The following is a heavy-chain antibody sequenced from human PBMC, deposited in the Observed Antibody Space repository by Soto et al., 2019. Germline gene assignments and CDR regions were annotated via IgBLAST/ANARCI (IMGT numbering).Heavy chain of an antibody. CDR3: AKRYSGYDDAFDI. Sequence: PSETLSLTCTVSGASITQYYWNWIRQSPGKGLEWIVSVSSTGSTVFNPSLTSRVTVSLDTSKSQFSLTLNSVTAADTAVYYCAKRYSGYDDAFDIWGQGTMVTVSS. CDR2: VSSTGST. V-gene: IGHV4-59*01. J-gene: IGHJ3*02. D-gene: IGHD5-12*01. CDR1: GASITQYY.